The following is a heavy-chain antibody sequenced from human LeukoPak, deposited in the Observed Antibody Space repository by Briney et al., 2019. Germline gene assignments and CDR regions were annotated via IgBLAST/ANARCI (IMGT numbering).Heavy chain of an antibody. CDR1: GFAFNSQA. CDR2: ISDTGSLT. J-gene: IGHJ4*02. Sequence: GGSLRLSCAASGFAFNSQAMGWVRQAPGKGLEWVSVISDTGSLTYYADSVKGRFTISRDNSKNMLFLQMNSLRAEDTAVYFCAKDAHRTSGWYFFDYWGQGTLVTVSS. CDR3: AKDAHRTSGWYFFDY. V-gene: IGHV3-23*01. D-gene: IGHD6-19*01.